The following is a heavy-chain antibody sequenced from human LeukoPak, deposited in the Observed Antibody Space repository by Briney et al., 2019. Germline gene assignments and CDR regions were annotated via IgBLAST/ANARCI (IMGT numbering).Heavy chain of an antibody. J-gene: IGHJ6*03. CDR2: IYYSGST. CDR3: ARAVYDSSGYYLHRFYYYYYMDV. CDR1: GFTFSSYS. Sequence: GSLRLSCAASGFTFSSYSMNWVRQPPGKGLEWIGSIYYSGSTYYNPSLKSRVTISVDTSKNQFSLKLSSVTAADTAVYYCARAVYDSSGYYLHRFYYYYYMDVWGKGTTVTVSS. V-gene: IGHV4-39*07. D-gene: IGHD3-22*01.